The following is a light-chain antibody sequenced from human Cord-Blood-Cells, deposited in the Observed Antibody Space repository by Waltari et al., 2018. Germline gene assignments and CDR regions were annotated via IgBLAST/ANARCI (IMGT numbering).Light chain of an antibody. CDR2: AAS. J-gene: IGKJ1*01. V-gene: IGKV1-27*01. CDR1: QGISNY. CDR3: QKYNSAPPWT. Sequence: DIQMTQSPSSLSASVGDRVTTHCRASQGISNYLAWYQQKPGKVPKLLIYAASTLQSGVPSRFSGSGSGTDFTLTISSLQPEDVATYYCQKYNSAPPWTFGQGTKVEIK.